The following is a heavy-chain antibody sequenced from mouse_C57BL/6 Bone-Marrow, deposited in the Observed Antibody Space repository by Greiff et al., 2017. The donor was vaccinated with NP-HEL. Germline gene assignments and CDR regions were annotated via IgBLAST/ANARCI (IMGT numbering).Heavy chain of an antibody. J-gene: IGHJ3*01. CDR1: GFTFSSYA. CDR2: ISSGGDYI. D-gene: IGHD2-14*01. CDR3: TRDRTGFAY. V-gene: IGHV5-9-1*02. Sequence: EVMLVESGEGLVKPGGSLKLSCAASGFTFSSYAMSWVRQTPEKRLEWVAYISSGGDYIYYADTVKGRFTISRDNARNTMYLQMSSLKSEDTAMYYCTRDRTGFAYWGQGTLVTVSA.